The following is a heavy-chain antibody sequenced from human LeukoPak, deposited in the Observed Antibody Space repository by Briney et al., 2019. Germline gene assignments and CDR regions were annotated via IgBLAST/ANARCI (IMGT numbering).Heavy chain of an antibody. D-gene: IGHD7-27*01. V-gene: IGHV3-48*01. CDR2: ISSSSSTI. CDR1: GFTFSSYS. J-gene: IGHJ4*02. Sequence: GGSLRLSCAASGFTFSSYSMNWVRQAPGKGLEWVSYISSSSSTIYYADSVKGRFTISRDNAKNSLYLQMNSLRAEDTAVYYCARDLGPTSFDYWGQGTLVTVSS. CDR3: ARDLGPTSFDY.